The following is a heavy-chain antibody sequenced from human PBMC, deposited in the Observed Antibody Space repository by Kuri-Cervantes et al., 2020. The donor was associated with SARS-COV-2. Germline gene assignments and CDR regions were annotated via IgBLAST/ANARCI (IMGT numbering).Heavy chain of an antibody. CDR3: ARESTYTFDI. D-gene: IGHD2-2*02. CDR1: GGSISSESYY. Sequence: SETLSLTCTVSGGSISSESYYWSWIRQPPGRGLEWVGRIYHTGSTNYNPSLKSRLTISVDTSKSQFSLKLSSVTAADTAVYYCARESTYTFDIWGQGTLVTVSS. V-gene: IGHV4-61*01. J-gene: IGHJ3*02. CDR2: IYHTGST.